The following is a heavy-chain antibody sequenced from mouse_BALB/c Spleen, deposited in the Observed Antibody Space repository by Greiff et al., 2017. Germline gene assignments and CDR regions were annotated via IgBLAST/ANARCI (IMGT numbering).Heavy chain of an antibody. CDR1: GYTFTSYW. CDR3: TRVLSLYAMDY. J-gene: IGHJ4*01. V-gene: IGHV1-69*02. CDR2: IYPSDSYT. D-gene: IGHD1-1*02. Sequence: VKLQQPGAELVRPGASVKLSCKASGYTFTSYWINWVKQRPGQGLEWIGNIYPSDSYTNYNQKFKDKATLTVDKSSSTAYMQLSSPTSEDSAVYYCTRVLSLYAMDYWGQGTSVTVSS.